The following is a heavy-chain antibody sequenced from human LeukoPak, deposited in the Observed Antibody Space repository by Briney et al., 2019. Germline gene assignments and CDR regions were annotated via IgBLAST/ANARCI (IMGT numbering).Heavy chain of an antibody. Sequence: SVKVSCKASGYTFTSYGISWVRQAPGQGLEWMGRIIPILGIANYAQKFQGRVTITADKSTSTAYMELSSLRSEDTAVYYCARGTTVTTSVDWGQGTLVTVSS. CDR3: ARGTTVTTSVD. V-gene: IGHV1-69*04. J-gene: IGHJ4*02. D-gene: IGHD4-17*01. CDR1: GYTFTSYG. CDR2: IIPILGIA.